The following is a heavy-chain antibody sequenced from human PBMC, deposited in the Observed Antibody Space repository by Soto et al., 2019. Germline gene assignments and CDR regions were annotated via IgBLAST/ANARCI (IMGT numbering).Heavy chain of an antibody. CDR1: GGSISSGGYY. V-gene: IGHV4-31*03. CDR3: ARVSDYDFWSDGFDY. CDR2: IYYSGST. Sequence: SETLSLTCTFSGGSISSGGYYWSWIRQHPGKGLEWIGYIYYSGSTYYNPSLKSRVTISVDTSKNQFSLKLSSVTAADTAVYYCARVSDYDFWSDGFDYWGQGILVTVSS. D-gene: IGHD3-3*01. J-gene: IGHJ4*02.